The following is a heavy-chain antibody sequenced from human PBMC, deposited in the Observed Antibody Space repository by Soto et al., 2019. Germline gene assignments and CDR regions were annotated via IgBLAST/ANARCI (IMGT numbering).Heavy chain of an antibody. CDR2: INHSGST. D-gene: IGHD3-10*01. Sequence: SETLSLTCTVSGGSISSYYWSWIRQPPGKGLEWIGYINHSGSTNYNPSLKSRVTISVDTSKNQFSLKLSSVTAADTAVYYCARDEVTMVRGVIMNPLVSQPNWFDPWGQGTLVTVSS. J-gene: IGHJ5*02. CDR1: GGSISSYY. CDR3: ARDEVTMVRGVIMNPLVSQPNWFDP. V-gene: IGHV4-59*12.